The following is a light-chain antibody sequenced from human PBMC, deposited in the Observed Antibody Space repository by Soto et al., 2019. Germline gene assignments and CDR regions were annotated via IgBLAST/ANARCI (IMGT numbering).Light chain of an antibody. CDR1: QSISSW. Sequence: DIQITQSPCTLSASVGDRATNTCRASQSISSWLAWYKQKPGKAPKVLIYKASSLESGVPSRFRGRGSGTDFTLTISSLQPDDFATYYCQQYSSYFRAFGQGTKVEIK. V-gene: IGKV1-5*03. CDR2: KAS. CDR3: QQYSSYFRA. J-gene: IGKJ1*01.